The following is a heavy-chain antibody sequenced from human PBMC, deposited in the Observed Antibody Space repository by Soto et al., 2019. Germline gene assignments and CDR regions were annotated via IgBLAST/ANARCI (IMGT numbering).Heavy chain of an antibody. CDR1: GGSINTYY. Sequence: SETLSLTCTVTGGSINTYYWSWIRQSAGTGLEWIGRVYTTGSTNYNPSLKSRVTISVDTSRNQFSLSLRSVTAEDTAIYYCARDPPIVEVPAADLRGGMDVWGQGITVTVSS. J-gene: IGHJ6*02. D-gene: IGHD2-2*01. V-gene: IGHV4-4*07. CDR3: ARDPPIVEVPAADLRGGMDV. CDR2: VYTTGST.